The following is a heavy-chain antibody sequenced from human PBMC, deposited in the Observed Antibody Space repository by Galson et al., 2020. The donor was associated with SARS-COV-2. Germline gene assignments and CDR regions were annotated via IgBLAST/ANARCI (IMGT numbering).Heavy chain of an antibody. J-gene: IGHJ4*02. CDR1: GGSIARSYYY. Sequence: SETLSFTCNVSGGSIARSYYYWGWIRQPPGKGLEWIGSIYHSGTTYYYPSLKSRVTISLDTSKNQFSLELSSVTAADTAVYYCARADWSSSLYYFDYWGQGTLVTVSS. V-gene: IGHV4-39*07. CDR2: IYHSGTT. CDR3: ARADWSSSLYYFDY. D-gene: IGHD6-13*01.